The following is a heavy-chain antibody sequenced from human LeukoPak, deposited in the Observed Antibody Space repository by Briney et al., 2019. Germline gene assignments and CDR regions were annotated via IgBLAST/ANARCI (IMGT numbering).Heavy chain of an antibody. CDR3: ATASSSFDY. D-gene: IGHD2-2*01. J-gene: IGHJ4*02. V-gene: IGHV1-69*04. CDR2: IIPILGIA. CDR1: GGTLSSYA. Sequence: SVKVSCKASGGTLSSYAISWVRQAPGQGLEWMGRIIPILGIANYAQKFQGRVTITADKSTSTAYMELSSLRSEDTAVYYCATASSSFDYWGQGTLVTVSS.